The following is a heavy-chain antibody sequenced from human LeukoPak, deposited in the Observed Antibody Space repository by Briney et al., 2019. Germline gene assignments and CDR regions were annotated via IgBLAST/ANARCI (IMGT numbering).Heavy chain of an antibody. Sequence: PGGSLRLSCAASGFTFRRYWMNWARQASGKGLEWVANIKQDGSEKYYVDSVKGRFTISRDNAKNSLYLQMNSLRAEDTAVYYCVGLGENYWGQGTLVTVSS. CDR3: VGLGENY. D-gene: IGHD3-10*01. J-gene: IGHJ4*02. CDR1: GFTFRRYW. CDR2: IKQDGSEK. V-gene: IGHV3-7*02.